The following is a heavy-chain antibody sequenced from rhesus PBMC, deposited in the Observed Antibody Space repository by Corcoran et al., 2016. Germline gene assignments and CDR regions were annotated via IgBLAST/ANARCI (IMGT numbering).Heavy chain of an antibody. J-gene: IGHJ6*01. CDR1: GFTFSSYG. CDR2: INKSGGST. CDR3: AKDASSWSNQYGLDS. D-gene: IGHD6-13*01. V-gene: IGHV3S5*01. Sequence: EVQLVETGGGLVQPGGSLKLSCAASGFTFSSYGMRWVRQAPGKVLEWVSVINKSGGSTKYADYVKGRVNISRDNSKNTLSLQMNSLRAEDTAVYYCAKDASSWSNQYGLDSWGQGVVVTVSS.